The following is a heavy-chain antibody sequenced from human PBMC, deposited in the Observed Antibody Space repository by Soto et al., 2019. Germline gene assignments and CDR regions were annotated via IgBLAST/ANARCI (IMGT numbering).Heavy chain of an antibody. CDR2: IDPSDSYT. Sequence: PGESLKISCKGSGYSFTSYWISWVRQMPGKGLDWMGRIDPSDSYTNYSPSFQGHVTISADKSISTAYLQWSSLKASDTAMYYCARSPYYYGSGSSLRRGFDYWGQGTLVTVSS. J-gene: IGHJ4*02. V-gene: IGHV5-10-1*01. CDR3: ARSPYYYGSGSSLRRGFDY. D-gene: IGHD3-10*01. CDR1: GYSFTSYW.